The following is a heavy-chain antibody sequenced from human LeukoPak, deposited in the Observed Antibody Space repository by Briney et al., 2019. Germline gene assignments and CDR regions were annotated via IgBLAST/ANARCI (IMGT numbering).Heavy chain of an antibody. CDR1: GGSISSYY. Sequence: SETLSLTCTVSGGSISSYYWSWLRQPPGKGLEWIGYIYYSGSTNYNPSLKSRVTISVDTSKNQFSLKLSSVTAADTAVYYCARSRYQYYFDYWGQGTLVTVSS. V-gene: IGHV4-59*01. CDR2: IYYSGST. CDR3: ARSRYQYYFDY. J-gene: IGHJ4*02. D-gene: IGHD1-14*01.